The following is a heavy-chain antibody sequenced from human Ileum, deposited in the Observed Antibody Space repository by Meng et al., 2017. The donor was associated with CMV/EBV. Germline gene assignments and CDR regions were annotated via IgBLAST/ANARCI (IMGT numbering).Heavy chain of an antibody. V-gene: IGHV3-23*03. CDR3: VKRLYCGSTTCSKGMDV. J-gene: IGHJ6*02. D-gene: IGHD2-2*01. CDR2: IYSGGSDT. Sequence: GESLKISCAASGSTFSSYAMTWVRQAPGKGLEWVSLIYSGGSDTFYADSVKGRFTISRDNSKDMLYLQMNSLRAEDTAVYFCVKRLYCGSTTCSKGMDVWGQGTTVTVSS. CDR1: GSTFSSYA.